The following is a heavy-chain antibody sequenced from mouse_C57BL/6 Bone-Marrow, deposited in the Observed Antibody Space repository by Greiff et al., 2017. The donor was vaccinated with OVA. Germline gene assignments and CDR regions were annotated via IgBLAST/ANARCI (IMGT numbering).Heavy chain of an antibody. CDR3: ARLGITTRWYFDV. V-gene: IGHV5-12*01. J-gene: IGHJ1*03. CDR1: GFTFSDYY. CDR2: ISNGGGST. Sequence: EVKVIESGGGLVQPGGSLKLSCAASGFTFSDYYMYWVRQTPEKRLEWVAYISNGGGSTYYPDTVKGRFTISRDNAKNTLYLQMSRLKSEDTAMYYSARLGITTRWYFDVWGTGTTVTVSS. D-gene: IGHD2-4*01.